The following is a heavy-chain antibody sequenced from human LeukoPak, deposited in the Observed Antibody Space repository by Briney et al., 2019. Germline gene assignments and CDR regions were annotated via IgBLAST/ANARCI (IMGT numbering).Heavy chain of an antibody. CDR3: VRDLGSGNFAGPDAFDI. D-gene: IGHD3-10*01. Sequence: SETLSLTCAVSGGSISSRNWWSWVRQSPGKGLEWIAEIHHSGSTNYNPSLKSRVTILLDKSKDQFSLKMSSVTAADTAVYYCVRDLGSGNFAGPDAFDIWGQGTRVIVFS. V-gene: IGHV4-4*02. CDR2: IHHSGST. J-gene: IGHJ3*02. CDR1: GGSISSRNW.